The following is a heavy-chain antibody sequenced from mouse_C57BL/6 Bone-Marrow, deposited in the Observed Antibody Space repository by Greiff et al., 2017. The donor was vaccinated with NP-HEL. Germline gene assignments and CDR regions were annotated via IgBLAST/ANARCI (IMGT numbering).Heavy chain of an antibody. CDR1: GYAFTNYL. CDR3: ARSRRIWDPSCDY. Sequence: QVQLQQSGAELVRPGTSVKVSCKASGYAFTNYLIEWVKQRPGQGLEWIGVINPGSGGTNYNEKIKGKATLTADKSSRTPYMQLSSLTSEDSAVYVCARSRRIWDPSCDYWGQGTTLTVSS. V-gene: IGHV1-54*01. J-gene: IGHJ2*01. CDR2: INPGSGGT. D-gene: IGHD4-1*01.